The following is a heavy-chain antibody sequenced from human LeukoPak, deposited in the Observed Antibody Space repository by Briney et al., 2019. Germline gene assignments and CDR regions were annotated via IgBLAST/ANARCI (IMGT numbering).Heavy chain of an antibody. D-gene: IGHD6-25*01. CDR3: AREAAAIDY. V-gene: IGHV4-39*02. CDR1: VDSISSANFY. CDR2: IYYSGRS. J-gene: IGHJ4*02. Sequence: SETLSLTCIVSVDSISSANFYWTWIRQPPGKGLEWIGSIYYSGRSYSNPSLTSRVTISVDTSKNQFSLRLNSVTAADTAVYYCAREAAAIDYWGQGTLVTVSS.